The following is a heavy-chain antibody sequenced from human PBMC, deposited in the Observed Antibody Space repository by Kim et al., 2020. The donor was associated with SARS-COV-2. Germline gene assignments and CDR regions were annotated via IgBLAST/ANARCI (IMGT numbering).Heavy chain of an antibody. V-gene: IGHV4-39*01. D-gene: IGHD3-22*01. J-gene: IGHJ4*02. CDR2: IYYSGNT. CDR1: GGSISSSSYY. Sequence: SETLSLTCTVSGGSISSSSYYWGWIRQPPGKGLEWIWSIYYSGNTDYNPSLKSRVTISEDTSKNHFSLKLSSVTAADPDMYYCARHVPYYYDSSGLSYYFDYWGQGTLVTVSS. CDR3: ARHVPYYYDSSGLSYYFDY.